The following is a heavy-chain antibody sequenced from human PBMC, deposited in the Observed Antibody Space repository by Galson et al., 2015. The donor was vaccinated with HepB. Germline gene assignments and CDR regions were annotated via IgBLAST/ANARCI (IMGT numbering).Heavy chain of an antibody. Sequence: SLRISCAAYGFSFDDYTMHWVRQAPGEGLEWISLFSWDGNTYYADSVKGRFTISRDNSKNSLYLQMSSLRTEDTALYYCAKDIGYGDYEDAFDIWGQGTMVTVSS. V-gene: IGHV3-43*01. CDR2: FSWDGNT. J-gene: IGHJ3*02. D-gene: IGHD4-17*01. CDR3: AKDIGYGDYEDAFDI. CDR1: GFSFDDYT.